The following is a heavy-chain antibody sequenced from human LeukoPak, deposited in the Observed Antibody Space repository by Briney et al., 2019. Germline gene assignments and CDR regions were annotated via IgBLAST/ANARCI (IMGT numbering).Heavy chain of an antibody. D-gene: IGHD6-19*01. V-gene: IGHV4-38-2*02. CDR3: ARACIAVANIYYYYYYMDV. Sequence: PSETLSLTCTVSGYSISSGYYWGWTRQPPGKGLEWIGSISHSGSTYYNPSLKSRVTISVDTSKNQFSLKLSSVTAADTAVYYCARACIAVANIYYYYYYMDVWGKGTTVTISS. CDR2: ISHSGST. CDR1: GYSISSGYY. J-gene: IGHJ6*03.